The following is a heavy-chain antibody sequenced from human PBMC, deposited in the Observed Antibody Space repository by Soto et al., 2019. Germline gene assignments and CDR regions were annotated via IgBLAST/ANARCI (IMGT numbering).Heavy chain of an antibody. D-gene: IGHD3-10*01. CDR1: GFTVSSNY. V-gene: IGHV3-53*01. CDR3: ATSPPRFGELDGMDV. Sequence: HPGGSLRLSCAASGFTVSSNYMSWVRQAPGKGLEWVSVIYSGGSTYYADSVKGRFTISRDNSKNTLYLQMNSLRAEDTAVYYCATSPPRFGELDGMDVWGQGTTVTVSS. J-gene: IGHJ6*02. CDR2: IYSGGST.